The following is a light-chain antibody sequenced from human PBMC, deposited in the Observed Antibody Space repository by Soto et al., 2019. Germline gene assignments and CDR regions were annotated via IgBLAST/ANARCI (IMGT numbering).Light chain of an antibody. CDR1: SSDIGGYNY. CDR3: SSNAGSNKRV. Sequence: QSVLTQPPSASGSPGQSVTISCTGTSSDIGGYNYVSWYQHHPGKAPKLMIYEVTNRPSGVPDRFSGSKSGNTASLTVSGLQAEDEADYYCSSNAGSNKRVFGGGTKLTVL. V-gene: IGLV2-8*01. CDR2: EVT. J-gene: IGLJ3*02.